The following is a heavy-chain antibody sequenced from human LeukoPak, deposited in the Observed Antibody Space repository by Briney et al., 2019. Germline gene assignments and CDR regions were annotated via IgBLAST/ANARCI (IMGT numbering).Heavy chain of an antibody. CDR2: ISSSSSYI. D-gene: IGHD3-22*01. V-gene: IGHV3-21*01. J-gene: IGHJ3*02. CDR1: GFTFSSYS. CDR3: ARGHYYDSSGYLDALDI. Sequence: GGSLRLSCAASGFTFSSYSMNWVRQAPGKGLEWVSSISSSSSYIYYADSVKGRFTISRDNAKNSLYLQMNSLRAEDTAVYYCARGHYYDSSGYLDALDIWGQGTVVTVSS.